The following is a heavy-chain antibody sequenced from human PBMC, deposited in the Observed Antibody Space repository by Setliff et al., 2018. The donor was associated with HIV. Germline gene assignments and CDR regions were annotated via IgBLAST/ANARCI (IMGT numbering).Heavy chain of an antibody. CDR2: INPRDGRT. J-gene: IGHJ4*02. V-gene: IGHV1-46*01. D-gene: IGHD2-21*02. Sequence: GASVKVSCKASGYTFTSYYMHWVRQAPGQGLEWMGLINPRDGRTTYAQKFQGRVTMTRDRSTSAVYMELSSLKSDDTAVYSCARGSAVVTAKLDYWGQGTLVPSPQ. CDR1: GYTFTSYY. CDR3: ARGSAVVTAKLDY.